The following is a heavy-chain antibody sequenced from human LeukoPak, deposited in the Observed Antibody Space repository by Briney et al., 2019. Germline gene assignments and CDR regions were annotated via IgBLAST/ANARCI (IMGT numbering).Heavy chain of an antibody. CDR3: AREGQYCSSTSCWYFDY. J-gene: IGHJ4*02. D-gene: IGHD2-2*01. V-gene: IGHV4-34*01. CDR2: INHSGST. CDR1: GGSFSGYF. Sequence: SETLSLTCAVYGGSFSGYFWSWIRQPPGKGLEWIGEINHSGSTNYNSSLKSRVTISVDTSKNQLSLKLNSVTAEDTAVYYCAREGQYCSSTSCWYFDYWGQGTWSPSPQ.